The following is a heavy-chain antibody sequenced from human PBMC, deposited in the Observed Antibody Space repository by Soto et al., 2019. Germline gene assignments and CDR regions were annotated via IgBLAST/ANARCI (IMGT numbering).Heavy chain of an antibody. D-gene: IGHD3-10*01. CDR1: GVTFDDYA. V-gene: IGHV3-9*01. CDR3: TKRLYGSGSKTLNWFDP. CDR2: ISWNSGSI. Sequence: GGSLRLSCAASGVTFDDYAMHWVRQAPGKGLEWVSGISWNSGSIGYADSVKGRFTISRDNAKNSLYLQMNSLRAEDTAVYYCTKRLYGSGSKTLNWFDPWGQGTLVTVSS. J-gene: IGHJ5*02.